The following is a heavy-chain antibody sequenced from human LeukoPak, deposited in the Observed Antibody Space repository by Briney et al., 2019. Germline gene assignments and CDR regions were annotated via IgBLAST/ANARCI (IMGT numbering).Heavy chain of an antibody. CDR1: GFTFSSYG. J-gene: IGHJ6*03. V-gene: IGHV3-30*02. Sequence: PGRSLRLSCAASGFTFSSYGMHWVRQAPGKGLEWVAFIRYDGNNKQYGDSVKGRFTISRDNSKNTLYLEMNSVRTEDTAVYYCAKDERVILTNMDVWGKGTTV. CDR2: IRYDGNNK. CDR3: AKDERVILTNMDV. D-gene: IGHD3-9*01.